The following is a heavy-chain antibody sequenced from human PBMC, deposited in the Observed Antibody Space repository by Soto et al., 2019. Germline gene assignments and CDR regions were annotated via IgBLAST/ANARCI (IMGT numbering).Heavy chain of an antibody. D-gene: IGHD3-3*01. CDR1: GFTFSSYA. V-gene: IGHV3-23*01. Sequence: GGSLRLSCTASGFTFSSYAMSWVRQAPGKGLGWVSAISGSGGSTYYADSVKGRFTISRDNSKNTLYLQMNSLRAEDTAVYYCAKAPVRFLEWLSPGVGLDPWGQGTLVTVSS. CDR2: ISGSGGST. CDR3: AKAPVRFLEWLSPGVGLDP. J-gene: IGHJ5*02.